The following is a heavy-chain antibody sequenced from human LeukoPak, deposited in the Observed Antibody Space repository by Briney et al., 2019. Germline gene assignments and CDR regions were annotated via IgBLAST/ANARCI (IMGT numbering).Heavy chain of an antibody. CDR1: GGSMSRYY. Sequence: SETLSLTCTVSGGSMSRYYWSWIRQPPGKGLEWIGYIYYSGSTNYNPALKSRVTISVDASENQFSLKLSSVTAADTAVYYCARAVTAYWYFDLWGRGALVTVSS. CDR3: ARAVTAYWYFDL. V-gene: IGHV4-59*01. CDR2: IYYSGST. D-gene: IGHD2-21*02. J-gene: IGHJ2*01.